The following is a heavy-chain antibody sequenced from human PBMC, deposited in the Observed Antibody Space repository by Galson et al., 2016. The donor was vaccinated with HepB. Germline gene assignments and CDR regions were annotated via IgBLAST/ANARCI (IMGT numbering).Heavy chain of an antibody. CDR1: GFTFSNYS. J-gene: IGHJ6*03. Sequence: SLRLSCAASGFTFSNYSLNWVRQAPGKGLEWVSSISSSSTYIYYADSVKGRFTISRDNAKNLPYLQMSSLRAEDTAVYYCAREGLGDGYNSLNYYSYYMDVWGKGTTVTVSS. CDR2: ISSSSTYI. D-gene: IGHD5-24*01. V-gene: IGHV3-21*01. CDR3: AREGLGDGYNSLNYYSYYMDV.